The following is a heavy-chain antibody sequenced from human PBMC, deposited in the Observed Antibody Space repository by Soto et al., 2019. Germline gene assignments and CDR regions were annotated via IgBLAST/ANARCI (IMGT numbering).Heavy chain of an antibody. J-gene: IGHJ4*02. CDR1: GGSISSYY. D-gene: IGHD3-10*01. V-gene: IGHV4-59*01. CDR2: IYYSGST. CDR3: ARVNQYYGSGNDYFDY. Sequence: SETLSLTCTVSGGSISSYYWSWIRQPPGKGLEWIGYIYYSGSTNYNPSLKSRVTISVDTSKNQFSLKLSSVTAEDTAVYYCARVNQYYGSGNDYFDYWGQGTLVTVS.